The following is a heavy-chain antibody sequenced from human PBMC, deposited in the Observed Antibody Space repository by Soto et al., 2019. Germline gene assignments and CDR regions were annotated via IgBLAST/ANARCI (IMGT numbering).Heavy chain of an antibody. CDR1: GFSFSRYA. J-gene: IGHJ4*02. V-gene: IGHV3-23*01. CDR3: AKGSASGSPYYFDF. CDR2: ITNGGGNT. Sequence: DVQLLESGGGLVQPGGSLRLSCAGSGFSFSRYAMSWIRQTPGTGLEWVAGITNGGGNTDSADSVKGRFTISRDNSKSRLYLQMSSLRPEDTAVYFCAKGSASGSPYYFDFWGQGTLVAVSS. D-gene: IGHD6-25*01.